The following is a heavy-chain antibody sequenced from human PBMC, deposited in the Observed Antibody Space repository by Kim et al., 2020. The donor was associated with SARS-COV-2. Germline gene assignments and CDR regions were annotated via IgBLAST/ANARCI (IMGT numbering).Heavy chain of an antibody. Sequence: GGSLRLSCAASGFTFSDYYMSWIRQAPGKGLEWVSYISSSSSYTNYADSVKGRFTISRDNAKNSLYLQMNSLRAEDTAVYYCARVHDDPSMIVVASPFDYWGQGTLVTVSS. J-gene: IGHJ4*02. CDR3: ARVHDDPSMIVVASPFDY. CDR2: ISSSSSYT. D-gene: IGHD3-22*01. CDR1: GFTFSDYY. V-gene: IGHV3-11*05.